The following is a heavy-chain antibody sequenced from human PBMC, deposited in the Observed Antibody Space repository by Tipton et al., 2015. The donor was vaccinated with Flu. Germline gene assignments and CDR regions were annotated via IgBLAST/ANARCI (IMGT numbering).Heavy chain of an antibody. V-gene: IGHV3-11*01. Sequence: GSLRLSCAASAFTFSDHYMSWIRQAPGKGLEWISYITATGAGVSYADSVKGRFTISRDNAKDSVYLQMNSLRAEDTAVYYCARAHWGSSWSYYFDFWGPGTLVTGSS. CDR2: ITATGAGV. J-gene: IGHJ4*02. CDR1: AFTFSDHY. CDR3: ARAHWGSSWSYYFDF. D-gene: IGHD6-13*01.